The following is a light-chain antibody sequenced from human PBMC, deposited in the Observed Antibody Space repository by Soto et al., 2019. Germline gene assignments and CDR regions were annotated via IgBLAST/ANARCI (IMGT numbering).Light chain of an antibody. J-gene: IGLJ2*01. CDR2: EVS. V-gene: IGLV2-18*02. Sequence: QSVLTQPPSVSGSPGQSVNISCTGTSSDDGSYNRVSWYQQPPGTAPKLMIYEVSNRPSGVPDRFSGSKSGNTASLTISGLQAEDEADYYGSSSTSTSTFLVFGGGTKLTVL. CDR1: SSDDGSYNR. CDR3: SSSTSTSTFLV.